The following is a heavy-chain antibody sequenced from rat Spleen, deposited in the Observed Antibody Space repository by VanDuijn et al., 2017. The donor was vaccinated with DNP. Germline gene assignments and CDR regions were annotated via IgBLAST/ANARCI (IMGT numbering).Heavy chain of an antibody. CDR2: ISIKTHNYAT. CDR3: TGDPNWFAY. J-gene: IGHJ3*01. CDR1: GFDFNIYA. D-gene: IGHD1-1*01. Sequence: EVQLVESGGGLVQPKGSLKLSCATSGFDFNIYAMTWVRQAPGKGLDWVAGISIKTHNYATIYADSVKERFIISRDDSQRMVYLEMNNLKTEDTAVYYCTGDPNWFAYWGQGTLVTVSS. V-gene: IGHV10-4*01.